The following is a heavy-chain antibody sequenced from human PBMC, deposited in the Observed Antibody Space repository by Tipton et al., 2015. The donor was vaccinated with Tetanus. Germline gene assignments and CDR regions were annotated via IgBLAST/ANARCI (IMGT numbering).Heavy chain of an antibody. D-gene: IGHD2-8*01. J-gene: IGHJ4*02. Sequence: GLVKPSETLSLTCSASGDSGSRHYWSWIRQPPGKALEWIGDIFYSGNSISNPSFRSRVTMSVDTSRTLFSLTLIAVTAADTAVYFCGRGLIDDFLGSRIYFDSWGPGTLVTVSS. V-gene: IGHV4-59*02. CDR3: GRGLIDDFLGSRIYFDS. CDR2: IFYSGNS. CDR1: GDSGSRHY.